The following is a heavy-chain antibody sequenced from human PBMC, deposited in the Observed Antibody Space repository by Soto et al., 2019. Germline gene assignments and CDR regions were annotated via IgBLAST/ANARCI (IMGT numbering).Heavy chain of an antibody. CDR1: GYTFTSYG. D-gene: IGHD5-12*01. V-gene: IGHV1-18*01. J-gene: IGHJ5*02. CDR3: AREGGYDFDNWFDP. CDR2: ISAYNGNT. Sequence: GASVKVSCEASGYTFTSYGISWVRQAPGQGLEWMGWISAYNGNTNYAQKLQGRVTMTTDTSTSTAYMELRSLRSDDTAVYYCAREGGYDFDNWFDPWGQGTLVTVSS.